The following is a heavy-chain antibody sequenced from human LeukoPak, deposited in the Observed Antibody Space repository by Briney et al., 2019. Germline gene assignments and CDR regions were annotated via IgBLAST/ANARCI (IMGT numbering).Heavy chain of an antibody. CDR3: ARALEYVDGRGVGATDYLDY. D-gene: IGHD1-26*01. CDR2: IYHSGST. J-gene: IGHJ4*02. CDR1: GGSISSGGYY. Sequence: PSQTLSLTCTVSGGSISSGGYYWSWIRQPPGKGLEWIGYIYHSGSTYYNPSLKSRVTISVDRSKNQFSLKLSSVTAADTAVYYCARALEYVDGRGVGATDYLDYWGQGTLVTVSS. V-gene: IGHV4-30-2*01.